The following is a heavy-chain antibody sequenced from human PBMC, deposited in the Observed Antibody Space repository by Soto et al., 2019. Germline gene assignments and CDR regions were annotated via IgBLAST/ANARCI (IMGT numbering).Heavy chain of an antibody. CDR3: ARVAYSYGWIYDY. D-gene: IGHD6-19*01. CDR1: GFTFSSYW. Sequence: SLRLSCAASGFTFSSYWMSWVRQAPGKGLEWVVNIKQDGSERYYMDSVRGRFTASRDNAKNSLYLQMNSLRAEETAVYFCARVAYSYGWIYDYWGQGSLVTVSS. CDR2: IKQDGSER. J-gene: IGHJ4*01. V-gene: IGHV3-7*01.